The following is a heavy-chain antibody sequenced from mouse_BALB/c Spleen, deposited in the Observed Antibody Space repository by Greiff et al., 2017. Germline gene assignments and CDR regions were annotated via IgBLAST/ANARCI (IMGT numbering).Heavy chain of an antibody. V-gene: IGHV5-6-3*01. J-gene: IGHJ1*01. CDR3: ARGGRLHWYFDV. CDR1: GFTFSSYG. D-gene: IGHD2-12*01. CDR2: INSNGGST. Sequence: EVQLVESGGGLVQPGGSLKLSCAASGFTFSSYGMSWVRQTPDKRLELVATINSNGGSTYYPDSVKGRFTISRDNAKNTLYLQMSSLKSEDTAMYYCARGGRLHWYFDVWGAGTTVTVSS.